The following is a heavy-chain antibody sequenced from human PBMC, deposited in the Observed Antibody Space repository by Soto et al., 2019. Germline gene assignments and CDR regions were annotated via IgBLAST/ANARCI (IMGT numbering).Heavy chain of an antibody. CDR3: XXXXXXSYYXDY. J-gene: IGHJ4*02. CDR2: ISSNGGST. Sequence: EVQLVESGGGLVQPGGSLRLSCAASGFTFSSYAMHWVRQAPGKGLEYVSGISSNGGSTHYANSVKGRFTISRDNSKNXXXXXXXXXXXXXXXXXXXXXXXXXSYYXDYWGQGTLVTVSS. CDR1: GFTFSSYA. V-gene: IGHV3-64*01.